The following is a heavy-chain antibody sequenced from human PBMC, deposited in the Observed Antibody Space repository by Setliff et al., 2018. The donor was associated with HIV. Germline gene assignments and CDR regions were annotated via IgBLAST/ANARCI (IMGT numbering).Heavy chain of an antibody. J-gene: IGHJ6*02. CDR1: GVSISSGNYY. V-gene: IGHV4-38-2*02. CDR3: ARRPAGAVAGGYGMDV. CDR2: IYHSGST. Sequence: KSSETLSLTCTVSGVSISSGNYYWSWIRHPPGKGLEWIGSIYHSGSTYYNPSLESRVTISVDTSKNQFSLKLSSVTAADTAVYYCARRPAGAVAGGYGMDVWGQGTTVTVSS. D-gene: IGHD6-19*01.